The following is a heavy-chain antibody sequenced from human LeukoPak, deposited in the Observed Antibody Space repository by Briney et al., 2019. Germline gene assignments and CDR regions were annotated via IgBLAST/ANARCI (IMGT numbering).Heavy chain of an antibody. V-gene: IGHV3-30*03. CDR1: GFTFSSYG. CDR2: ISYDGSNK. J-gene: IGHJ4*02. D-gene: IGHD3-9*01. Sequence: GRSLRLSCAASGFTFSSYGMHWVRQAPGKGLEWVAVISYDGSNKYYVDSVKGRFTISRDNSKNTLYLQMNSLRAEDTAVYYCAHLGYDILTGYYNWGQGTLVFVSS. CDR3: AHLGYDILTGYYN.